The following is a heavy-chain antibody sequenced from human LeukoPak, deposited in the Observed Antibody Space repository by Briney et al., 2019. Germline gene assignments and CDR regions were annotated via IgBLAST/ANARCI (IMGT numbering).Heavy chain of an antibody. CDR3: ARVIWFGGTRSYNWFDP. CDR2: IIPIFGTA. V-gene: IGHV1-69*05. J-gene: IGHJ5*02. Sequence: PGSSVKVSCGASGGTFSSYAISWVRQAPGQGLEWMGGIIPIFGTANYAQKFQGRVTITTDESTSTAYMELSSLRSEDTAVYYCARVIWFGGTRSYNWFDPWGQGTLVTVSS. D-gene: IGHD3-10*01. CDR1: GGTFSSYA.